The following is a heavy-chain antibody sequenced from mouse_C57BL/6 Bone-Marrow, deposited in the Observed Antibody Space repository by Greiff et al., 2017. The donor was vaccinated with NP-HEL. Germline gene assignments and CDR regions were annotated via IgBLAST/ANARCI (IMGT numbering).Heavy chain of an antibody. Sequence: QVQLKESGPGILQPSQTLSLTCSFSGFSLSTFGMGVGWIRPPSGKGLEWLAHLWWDDDKYYNPALKSRPTISKDTSKNQVFLKIANVDTADTATYYCARMIYDGYPWFAYWGQGTLVTVSA. D-gene: IGHD2-3*01. J-gene: IGHJ3*01. CDR3: ARMIYDGYPWFAY. CDR2: LWWDDDK. CDR1: GFSLSTFGMG. V-gene: IGHV8-8*01.